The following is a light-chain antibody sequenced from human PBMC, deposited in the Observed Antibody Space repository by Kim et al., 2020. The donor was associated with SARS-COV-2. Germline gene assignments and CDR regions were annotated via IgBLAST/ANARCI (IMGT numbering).Light chain of an antibody. CDR1: QTVSSS. CDR2: RAS. V-gene: IGKV3-15*01. Sequence: VSPGERVTLSCRAGQTVSSSLAWYRQKPGQPPILLISRASTRATGIPATFSGSGSGTDFTLTISSVQSEDSAVYYCQQFYMWPLTFGGGTKVDIK. CDR3: QQFYMWPLT. J-gene: IGKJ4*01.